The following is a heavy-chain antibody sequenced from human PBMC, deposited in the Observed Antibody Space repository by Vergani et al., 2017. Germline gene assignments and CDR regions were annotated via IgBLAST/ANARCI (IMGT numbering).Heavy chain of an antibody. CDR3: ASQGEGWLGGYFDY. Sequence: QVQLVESGGGVVQPGRSLRLSCAASGFTFSSYAMHWVRQAPGKGLEWVAVISYDGSNKYYADSVKGRFTISRDNPKNTLYLQMNSLRAEDTAVYYCASQGEGWLGGYFDYWGQGTLVTVSS. CDR1: GFTFSSYA. V-gene: IGHV3-30-3*01. CDR2: ISYDGSNK. D-gene: IGHD6-19*01. J-gene: IGHJ4*02.